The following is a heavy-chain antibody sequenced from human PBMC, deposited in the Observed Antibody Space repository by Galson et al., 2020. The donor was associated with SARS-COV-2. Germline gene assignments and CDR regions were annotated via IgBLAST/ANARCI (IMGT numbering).Heavy chain of an antibody. D-gene: IGHD6-19*01. CDR3: ARDGQTSSGWAFEY. CDR2: IFFDGSDK. V-gene: IGHV3-33*01. J-gene: IGHJ4*02. CDR1: GFTFSSHA. Sequence: LSLTCAASGFTFSSHAMHWVRQAPGKGLEWVAQIFFDGSDKYYGDSVKGRFTISRDSSKNTVYLQMNNMRADDTAVYYCARDGQTSSGWAFEYWGQGTLVTVSS.